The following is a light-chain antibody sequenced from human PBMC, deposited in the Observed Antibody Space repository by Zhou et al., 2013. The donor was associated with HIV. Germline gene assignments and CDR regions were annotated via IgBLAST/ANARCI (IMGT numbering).Light chain of an antibody. CDR3: QQRSNWPLLT. Sequence: EIVMTQSPATLSVSPGERATLSCRASQSVSSYLAWYQQKPGQAPRLLISDASNRATGIPARFSGSGSGTDFTLTISSLEPEDFAVYYCQQRSNWPLLTFGGGTKVGDQ. V-gene: IGKV3-11*01. CDR2: DAS. CDR1: QSVSSY. J-gene: IGKJ4*01.